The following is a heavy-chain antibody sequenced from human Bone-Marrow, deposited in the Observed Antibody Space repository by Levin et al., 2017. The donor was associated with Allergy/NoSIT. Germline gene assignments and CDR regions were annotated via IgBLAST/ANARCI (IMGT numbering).Heavy chain of an antibody. CDR1: GFTFSNHA. V-gene: IGHV3-23*01. J-gene: IGHJ2*01. D-gene: IGHD6-25*01. Sequence: GGSLRLSCAASGFTFSNHAMSWVRQVPGKGLEWVAAINGNAATKYYVGSVKGRFTISRDNSQNTLYLQMNNLRAEDTAVYYCAKMSPAPYSSGWSWYFDRWGRGTLVTVSS. CDR2: INGNAATK. CDR3: AKMSPAPYSSGWSWYFDR.